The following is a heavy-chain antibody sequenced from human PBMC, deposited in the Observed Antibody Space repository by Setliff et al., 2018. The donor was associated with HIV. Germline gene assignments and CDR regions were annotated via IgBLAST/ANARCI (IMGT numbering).Heavy chain of an antibody. V-gene: IGHV4-59*01. J-gene: IGHJ5*02. CDR3: ARARYGTSFDP. CDR2: VYYNGGT. CDR1: GGSISNYY. D-gene: IGHD3-9*01. Sequence: SETLSLTCTVSGGSISNYYWSWIRQPPGKGLEWIGYVYYNGGTQYNPSLKSRVTISADTSKNQFSLKLNSVTAADTAVYFCARARYGTSFDPWGQGTLVTVPS.